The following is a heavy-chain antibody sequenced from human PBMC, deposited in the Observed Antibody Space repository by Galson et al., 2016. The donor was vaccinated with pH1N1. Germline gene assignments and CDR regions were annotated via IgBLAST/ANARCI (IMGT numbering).Heavy chain of an antibody. Sequence: SVKVSCKASGGTFTFYAFTWVRQAPGQGLEWMGGTIPVFGAPTYAQKFQGRVTITTDDSTRTAYMELRSLRSEDTAVYYCATRRGKDYSDRGCYLAYWGQGTLVTVSS. CDR3: ATRRGKDYSDRGCYLAY. CDR1: GGTFTFYA. V-gene: IGHV1-69*05. CDR2: TIPVFGAP. D-gene: IGHD3-22*01. J-gene: IGHJ4*02.